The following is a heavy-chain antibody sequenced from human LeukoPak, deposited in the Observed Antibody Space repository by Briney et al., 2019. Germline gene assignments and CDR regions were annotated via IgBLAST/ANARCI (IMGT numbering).Heavy chain of an antibody. CDR1: GFTFSRFG. J-gene: IGHJ4*02. V-gene: IGHV3-30*02. D-gene: IGHD3-22*01. CDR2: IRVDGRNQ. Sequence: GGSLRLSCVASGFTFSRFGIHWVRQAPGKGLEWVAYIRVDGRNQYYGDSVKGRFTISRDNSNNTLYLQMNSLRPEDTAVYYCAKSFYYDSSGYSDYWGQGTLVIVSS. CDR3: AKSFYYDSSGYSDY.